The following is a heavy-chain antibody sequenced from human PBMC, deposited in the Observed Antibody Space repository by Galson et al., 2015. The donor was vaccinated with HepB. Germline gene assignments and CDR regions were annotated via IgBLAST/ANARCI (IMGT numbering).Heavy chain of an antibody. J-gene: IGHJ4*02. CDR2: INTNNGNP. Sequence: SVKVSCKASGYTFTSYAMNWVRQAPGQGLEWMGYINTNNGNPMYAQGFTGRFVFSLDTSVSTAYLQISNLKAEDTALYYRARGVGQWLVAPGYWGQGTLVTVSS. D-gene: IGHD6-19*01. V-gene: IGHV7-4-1*02. CDR1: GYTFTSYA. CDR3: ARGVGQWLVAPGY.